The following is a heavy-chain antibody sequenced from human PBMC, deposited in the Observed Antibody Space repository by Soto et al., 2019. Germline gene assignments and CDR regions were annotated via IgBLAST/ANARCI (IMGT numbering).Heavy chain of an antibody. CDR3: ARSLGGAFKL. J-gene: IGHJ3*01. CDR1: GFTFSSYS. Sequence: EVQLVESGGGLVKSGGSLRLSCAASGFTFSSYSMNWARQTPGKGLEWVSSISSSSTYMYYADSVKGRFTMSTDNAENSLYLQMNSLRAEDTAIYYCARSLGGAFKLWGQGTMVTVSS. V-gene: IGHV3-21*01. CDR2: ISSSSTYM.